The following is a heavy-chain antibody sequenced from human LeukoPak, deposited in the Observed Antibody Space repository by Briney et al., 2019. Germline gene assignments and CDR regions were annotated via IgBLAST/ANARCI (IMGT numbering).Heavy chain of an antibody. J-gene: IGHJ6*03. Sequence: ASVKVSCKASGYTFTGYYMHWVRQAPGQGLEWMGWINPNSGGTNYAQKFQGRVTMTRDTSISTAYMELSRLRSDDTAVYYCARDSDRPGHYYYMDVWGKGTTVTVSS. CDR3: ARDSDRPGHYYYMDV. CDR2: INPNSGGT. V-gene: IGHV1-2*02. CDR1: GYTFTGYY.